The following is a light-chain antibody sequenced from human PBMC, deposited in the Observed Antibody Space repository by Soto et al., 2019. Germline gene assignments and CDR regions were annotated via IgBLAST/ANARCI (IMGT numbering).Light chain of an antibody. J-gene: IGKJ1*01. Sequence: DIQMTHSPSSRSASVGDRVTITCRASPGMTNYLAWYQQKPGKVPKLLIYAASTWQSGLPSRFSVSGSGTDFTVTISSLQPEDVATYYYHKYNSAVCTFVQGIKVEIK. CDR1: PGMTNY. CDR3: HKYNSAVCT. V-gene: IGKV1-27*01. CDR2: AAS.